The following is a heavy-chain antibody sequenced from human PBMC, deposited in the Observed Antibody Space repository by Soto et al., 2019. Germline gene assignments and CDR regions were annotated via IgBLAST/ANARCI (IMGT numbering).Heavy chain of an antibody. V-gene: IGHV3-23*01. CDR3: AKGSTIFGVVLSYSCYYGLDV. CDR2: ISASGGST. J-gene: IGHJ6*02. D-gene: IGHD3-3*01. CDR1: GFTFSSSA. Sequence: EVQMLESGGGLVQPGGSLRLSCAASGFTFSSSATSWVRQAPGKGLEWVSSISASGGSTYYADSVKGRFTISRDNSKNTLYLQMNSLRDEDRAVYHCAKGSTIFGVVLSYSCYYGLDVWGHGTTVTVSS.